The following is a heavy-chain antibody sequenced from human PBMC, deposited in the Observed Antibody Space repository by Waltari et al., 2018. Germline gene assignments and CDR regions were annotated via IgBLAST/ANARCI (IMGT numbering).Heavy chain of an antibody. CDR3: AHTQYSGSHRAYYFDY. Sequence: QITLKESGPTLVKPTQTLTLTCTFSGFSLSTSGVGVGWIRQPPGKALEWLALIYWNDDKRYSTSLKSRLTSTKDTSKNLVVLTMTNMDPVDTATYYCAHTQYSGSHRAYYFDYWGQGTLVTVSS. D-gene: IGHD1-26*01. V-gene: IGHV2-5*01. J-gene: IGHJ4*02. CDR1: GFSLSTSGVG. CDR2: IYWNDDK.